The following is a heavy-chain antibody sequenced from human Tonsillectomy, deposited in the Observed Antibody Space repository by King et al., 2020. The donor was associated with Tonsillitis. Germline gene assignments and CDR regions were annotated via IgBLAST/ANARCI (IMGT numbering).Heavy chain of an antibody. Sequence: QLQESGPGLVKPSETLSLTCTVSGGSISSSSYYWGWIRQPPGKGLEWIGSIYYSGSTYYNPSLKSRVTISVDTSKNQFSLKLSSVTAADTAVYYCARRVPDYGDFRQDEAFDIWGQGTMVTVSS. CDR1: GGSISSSSYY. J-gene: IGHJ3*02. D-gene: IGHD4-17*01. CDR2: IYYSGST. CDR3: ARRVPDYGDFRQDEAFDI. V-gene: IGHV4-39*01.